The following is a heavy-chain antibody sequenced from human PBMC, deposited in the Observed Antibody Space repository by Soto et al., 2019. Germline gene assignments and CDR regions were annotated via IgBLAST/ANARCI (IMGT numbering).Heavy chain of an antibody. CDR1: GYTFTRYG. V-gene: IGHV1-18*01. Sequence: QGHLVQSEAEVKKSGASVKVSCKASGYTFTRYGISWVRQAPGQGLEWMGWISGYNGDTNYAQKFQGRVSMTIDTSTTTAYMELRSLTSDDTAVYYSAKNGQPPYYYYGLDVWGQGTKVTVSS. J-gene: IGHJ6*02. CDR2: ISGYNGDT. CDR3: AKNGQPPYYYYGLDV. D-gene: IGHD2-8*01.